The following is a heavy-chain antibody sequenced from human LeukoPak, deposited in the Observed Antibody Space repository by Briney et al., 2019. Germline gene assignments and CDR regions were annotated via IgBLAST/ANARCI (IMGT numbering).Heavy chain of an antibody. CDR2: IWYDGSNK. D-gene: IGHD3-3*01. J-gene: IGHJ4*02. CDR3: ARDRGFWSGFDY. V-gene: IGHV3-33*01. Sequence: PGRSLRLSCAASGFTFSSYGMHWVRQAPGKGLEWVAVIWYDGSNKYYAGSVKGRFTISRDNSKNTLSLQMDSLRAEDTAVYYCARDRGFWSGFDYWGQGTLVTVSS. CDR1: GFTFSSYG.